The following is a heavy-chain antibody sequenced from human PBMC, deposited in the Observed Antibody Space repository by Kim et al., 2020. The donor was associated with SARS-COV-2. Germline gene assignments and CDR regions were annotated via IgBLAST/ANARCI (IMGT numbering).Heavy chain of an antibody. CDR3: ARGGRDRVDYGGQFDY. CDR2: INPSGGST. Sequence: ASVKVSCKASGYTFTSYYMHWVRQAPGQGLEWMGIINPSGGSTSYAQKFQGRVTMTRDTSTSTVYMELSSLRSEDTAVYYCARGGRDRVDYGGQFDYWGQGTLVTVSS. J-gene: IGHJ4*02. V-gene: IGHV1-46*01. CDR1: GYTFTSYY. D-gene: IGHD4-17*01.